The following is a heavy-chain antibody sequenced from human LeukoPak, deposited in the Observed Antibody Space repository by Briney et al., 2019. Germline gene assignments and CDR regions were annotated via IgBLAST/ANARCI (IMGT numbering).Heavy chain of an antibody. CDR1: GTSFTSYY. Sequence: SETLSLTCGVSGTSFTSYYWSWIRQTPGKGLEWIGEVNHSGYTNMNPSLKSRVTISVDTSKNQFSLMMTSVTAADTAVYFCARMTTGHDYSGQGILVTVSS. D-gene: IGHD4-17*01. CDR3: ARMTTGHDY. V-gene: IGHV4-34*01. CDR2: VNHSGYT. J-gene: IGHJ4*02.